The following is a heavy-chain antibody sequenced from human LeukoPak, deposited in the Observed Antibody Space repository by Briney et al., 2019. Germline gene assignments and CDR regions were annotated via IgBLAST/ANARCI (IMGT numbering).Heavy chain of an antibody. CDR1: GYTFTSFG. J-gene: IGHJ5*02. V-gene: IGHV1-18*01. D-gene: IGHD2-2*01. CDR3: ARTCPLLYCSSSFFDP. CDR2: ISAYNGNT. Sequence: ASVKVSCKASGYTFTSFGFGWVRQAPGQGLEWMGWISAYNGNTNYARKLQGRVTMTTDTPTSTAYMELRSLRSDDSAVYYCARTCPLLYCSSSFFDPWGQGTLVTVSA.